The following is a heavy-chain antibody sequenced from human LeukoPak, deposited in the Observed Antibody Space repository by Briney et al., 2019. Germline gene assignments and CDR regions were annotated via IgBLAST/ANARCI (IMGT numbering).Heavy chain of an antibody. CDR2: IYSGGST. D-gene: IGHD1-14*01. CDR1: GFTVSSNY. CDR3: ALSPYNNWFDP. Sequence: GGSPRLSCAASGFTVSSNYMSWVRQPPAKGLEWGSVIYSGGSTYNADSVKGRFTISKDNSQTTLYLQMNSLRAEDTAVYYCALSPYNNWFDPWGQGTLVTVSS. V-gene: IGHV3-53*01. J-gene: IGHJ5*02.